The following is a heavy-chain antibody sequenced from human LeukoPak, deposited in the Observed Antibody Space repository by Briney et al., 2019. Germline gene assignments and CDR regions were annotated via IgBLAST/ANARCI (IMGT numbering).Heavy chain of an antibody. CDR2: QYYGSHT. Sequence: PSETLSLTCSASSGSIRDKYYWGWIRQPPGKGLEWIASQYYGSHTYYTPSLESRVTISLDASRNQFSLQLRSVRAADTAVYYCARHWGHNYYYGLGVWGQGTSVIVAS. V-gene: IGHV4-39*01. CDR1: SGSIRDKYY. D-gene: IGHD3-16*01. J-gene: IGHJ6*02. CDR3: ARHWGHNYYYGLGV.